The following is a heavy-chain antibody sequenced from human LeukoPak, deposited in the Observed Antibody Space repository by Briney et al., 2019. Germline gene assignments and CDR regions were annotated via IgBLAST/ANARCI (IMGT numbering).Heavy chain of an antibody. J-gene: IGHJ4*02. D-gene: IGHD6-25*01. V-gene: IGHV4-31*03. CDR2: IYYSGST. CDR1: GGSISSGGYY. Sequence: SETLSLTCTVSGGSISSGGYYWSWIRQHPGKGLEWIGYIYYSGSTYYNPSLKSRVTISVDTSKNQFSLKLSSVTAADTAVYYCASYSSGHGGYYFDYWGQGTLVTVSS. CDR3: ASYSSGHGGYYFDY.